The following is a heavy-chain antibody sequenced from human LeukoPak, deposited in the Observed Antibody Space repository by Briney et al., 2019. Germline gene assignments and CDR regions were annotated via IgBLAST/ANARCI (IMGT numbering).Heavy chain of an antibody. D-gene: IGHD6-19*01. CDR1: GYTFTSYA. CDR3: ARDAEQWLVLSYFDY. V-gene: IGHV7-4-1*02. CDR2: INTNTGNP. Sequence: ASVKVSCKASGYTFTSYAMNWVRQPPGQGLEWMGWINTNTGNPTYAQGFTGRFVFSLDTSVSTAYLQISSLKAEDTAVYYCARDAEQWLVLSYFDYWGQGTLVTVSS. J-gene: IGHJ4*02.